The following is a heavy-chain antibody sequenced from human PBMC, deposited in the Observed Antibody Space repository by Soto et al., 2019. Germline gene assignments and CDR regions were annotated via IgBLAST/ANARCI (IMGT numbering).Heavy chain of an antibody. Sequence: GGSLRLSCAASGFTFANAWMSWVRQAPGKGLEWVGRIKSKTDGEATDYAAPVKGRFSISRDDSKNTMFLQMNSLQIEDTAIYYCTLHVVVVTSIHNYFNYWGQGARVTVSS. CDR2: IKSKTDGEAT. CDR3: TLHVVVVTSIHNYFNY. D-gene: IGHD2-21*02. CDR1: GFTFANAW. J-gene: IGHJ4*02. V-gene: IGHV3-15*01.